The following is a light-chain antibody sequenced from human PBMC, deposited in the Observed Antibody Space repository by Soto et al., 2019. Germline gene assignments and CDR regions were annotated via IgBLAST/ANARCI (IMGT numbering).Light chain of an antibody. J-gene: IGLJ2*01. CDR2: AVT. Sequence: QSVLTQPASVSGSPGQSITISCTGTTSDVGGYNYVSWYQQHPDKAPKLMIYAVTDRPSGVSTRFSGSKSGNTASLTISGLQAEDEAYYYCSSYTSSSTLVFGGGTKLTVL. V-gene: IGLV2-14*01. CDR1: TSDVGGYNY. CDR3: SSYTSSSTLV.